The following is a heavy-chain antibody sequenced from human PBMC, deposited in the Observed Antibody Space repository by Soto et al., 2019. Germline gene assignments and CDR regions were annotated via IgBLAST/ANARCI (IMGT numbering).Heavy chain of an antibody. CDR1: GGSISSYY. V-gene: IGHV4-59*01. Sequence: SETLSLTCTVSGGSISSYYWSWIRQPPGKGLEWIGYIYYSGSTNYNPSLKSRVTISVDTSKNQFSLKLSSVTAADTAVYYCARTDEDGYNLYYFDYWGQGTLVTVSS. CDR3: ARTDEDGYNLYYFDY. D-gene: IGHD5-12*01. J-gene: IGHJ4*02. CDR2: IYYSGST.